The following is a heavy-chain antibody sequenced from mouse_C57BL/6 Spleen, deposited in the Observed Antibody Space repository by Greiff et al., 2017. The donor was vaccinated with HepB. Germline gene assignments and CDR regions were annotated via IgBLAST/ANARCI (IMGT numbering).Heavy chain of an antibody. Sequence: QVQLQQPGTELVKPGASVKLSCKASGYTFTSYWMHWVKQRPGQGLEWIGNINPSNGGTNYNEKFKSKATLTVDKSTSTAYMQLSSLTSEDSTVYYFANLNYGYYYAMYYWGQGTSVTVSS. CDR3: ANLNYGYYYAMYY. CDR2: INPSNGGT. CDR1: GYTFTSYW. D-gene: IGHD1-1*01. J-gene: IGHJ4*01. V-gene: IGHV1-53*01.